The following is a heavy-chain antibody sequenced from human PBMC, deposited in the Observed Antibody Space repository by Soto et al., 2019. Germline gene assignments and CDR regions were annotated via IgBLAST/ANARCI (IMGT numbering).Heavy chain of an antibody. D-gene: IGHD2-21*01. CDR3: TVDPYGPDY. Sequence: QVQLVQSGPEVRKPGDSVNISCKTSGFTFTSSAIQWVRQTRGQGLEWIGWIVVGSGNAKYAQKFQERVTITRDKSSNTAYLEVSSLRHGDSAVYYCTVDPYGPDYWGQGTLVTVSS. CDR1: GFTFTSSA. CDR2: IVVGSGNA. V-gene: IGHV1-58*02. J-gene: IGHJ4*02.